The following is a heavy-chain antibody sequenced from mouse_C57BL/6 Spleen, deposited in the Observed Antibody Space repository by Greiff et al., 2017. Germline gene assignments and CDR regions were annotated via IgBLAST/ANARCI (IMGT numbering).Heavy chain of an antibody. CDR3: AREGYGSSSEAMDY. J-gene: IGHJ4*01. CDR2: INPSTGGT. CDR1: GYSFTGYY. V-gene: IGHV1-42*01. D-gene: IGHD1-1*01. Sequence: VQLQQSGPELVKPGASVKISCKASGYSFTGYYMNWVKQSPEKSLEWIGEINPSTGGTTYNQKFKAKATLTGDKSSSTAYMQLKSLTSEDSAVYYCAREGYGSSSEAMDYWGQGTSVTVSS.